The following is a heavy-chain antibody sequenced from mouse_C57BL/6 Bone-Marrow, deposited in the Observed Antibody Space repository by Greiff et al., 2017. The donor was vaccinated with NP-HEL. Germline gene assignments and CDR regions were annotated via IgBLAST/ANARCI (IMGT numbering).Heavy chain of an antibody. D-gene: IGHD3-2*02. CDR2: ISSGGSYT. CDR1: GFTFSSYG. CDR3: ARLSDSSGYVRYDAMDY. Sequence: EVKLVESGGDLVKPGGSLKLSCAASGFTFSSYGMSWVRQTPDKRLEWVATISSGGSYTYYPDSVKGRFTISRDNAKNTLYLQMSSLKSEDTAMYYCARLSDSSGYVRYDAMDYWGQGTSVTVSS. J-gene: IGHJ4*01. V-gene: IGHV5-6*02.